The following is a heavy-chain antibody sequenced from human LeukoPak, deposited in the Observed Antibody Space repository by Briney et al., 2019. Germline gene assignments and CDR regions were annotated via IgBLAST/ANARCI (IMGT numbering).Heavy chain of an antibody. CDR1: GFTFDDYG. Sequence: GGSLRLSCAASGFTFDDYGMSWVRQAPGKGLEWVSGINWNGGSTGYADSVKGRFTISRDNAKNSLYLQMNSLRAEDTALYYCARDSKRLQWELLSAFDIWGQGTMVTVSS. D-gene: IGHD1-26*01. CDR3: ARDSKRLQWELLSAFDI. CDR2: INWNGGST. V-gene: IGHV3-20*04. J-gene: IGHJ3*02.